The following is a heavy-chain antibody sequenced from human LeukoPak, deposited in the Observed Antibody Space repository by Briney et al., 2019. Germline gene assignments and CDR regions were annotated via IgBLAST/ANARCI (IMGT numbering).Heavy chain of an antibody. J-gene: IGHJ4*02. D-gene: IGHD1/OR15-1a*01. Sequence: GGSLRLSCTASGFTFDDAWMSWVRQAPGNGREWVGRIKSRPDGETRDYAAFVKGRFTISRDDSKNTVFLEMSSLKSEDTGVYYCTTKGREHALSHIDDYWGQGTLVTVSS. V-gene: IGHV3-15*01. CDR3: TTKGREHALSHIDDY. CDR1: GFTFDDAW. CDR2: IKSRPDGETR.